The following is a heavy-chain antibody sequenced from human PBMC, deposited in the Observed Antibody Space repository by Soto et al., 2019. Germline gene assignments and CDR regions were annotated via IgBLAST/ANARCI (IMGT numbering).Heavy chain of an antibody. D-gene: IGHD3-9*01. CDR1: GGSISSGGYY. J-gene: IGHJ6*02. CDR2: IYYSGST. V-gene: IGHV4-31*03. Sequence: SETLSLTCTVSGGSISSGGYYWSWIRQHPGKGLEWIGYIYYSGSTYYNPSLKSRVTISVDTSKNQFSLKLSSVTAADTAVYYCARDREVDFSPNYDILTGYLNYYYYYGMDVWGQGTTVTVSS. CDR3: ARDREVDFSPNYDILTGYLNYYYYYGMDV.